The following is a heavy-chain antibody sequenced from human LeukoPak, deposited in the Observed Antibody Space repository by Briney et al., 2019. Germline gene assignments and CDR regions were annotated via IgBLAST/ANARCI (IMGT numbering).Heavy chain of an antibody. J-gene: IGHJ3*02. CDR3: ARNILFAFDI. V-gene: IGHV3-53*01. CDR2: IYNDGST. CDR1: RLTVSSSY. D-gene: IGHD2/OR15-2a*01. Sequence: GGSLRLSCAASRLTVSSSYMSWVRQAPGKGLEWVSIIYNDGSTYYADSMKGRFTISRDNSKNTLYLQVNSPRAEDTAMYYCARNILFAFDIWGQGTMVTVSS.